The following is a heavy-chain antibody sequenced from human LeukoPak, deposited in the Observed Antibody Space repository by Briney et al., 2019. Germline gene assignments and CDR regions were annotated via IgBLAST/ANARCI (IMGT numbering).Heavy chain of an antibody. CDR1: GGTFSSYA. CDR2: IIPIFGTA. CDR3: ARAAGVPAAVAYYYYGMDV. J-gene: IGHJ6*02. V-gene: IGHV1-69*13. Sequence: SVKVSCKASGGTFSSYAISWVRQAPGQGFEWMGGIIPIFGTANYAQKFQGRVTITADESTSTAYMELSSLRSEDTAVYYCARAAGVPAAVAYYYYGMDVWGQGTTVTVSS. D-gene: IGHD2-2*01.